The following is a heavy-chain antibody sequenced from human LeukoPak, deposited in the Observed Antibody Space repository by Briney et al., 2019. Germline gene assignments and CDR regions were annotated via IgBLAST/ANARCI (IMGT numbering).Heavy chain of an antibody. D-gene: IGHD2-2*01. CDR2: IVVGSGNT. Sequence: VKVSCKDSGFTFTSSAMQWVRQARGQRLEWIGWIVVGSGNTNYAQKFQERVTITRDMSTSTAYMELSSLRSEDTAVYYCAADTGGYCSSTSCLNHYYGMDVWGQGTTVTVSS. CDR3: AADTGGYCSSTSCLNHYYGMDV. J-gene: IGHJ6*02. V-gene: IGHV1-58*02. CDR1: GFTFTSSA.